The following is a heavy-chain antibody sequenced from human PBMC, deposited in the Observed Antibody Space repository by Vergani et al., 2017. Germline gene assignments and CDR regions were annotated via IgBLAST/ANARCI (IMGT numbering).Heavy chain of an antibody. CDR3: ARGDYSGSYYPVGGY. V-gene: IGHV3-21*01. Sequence: EVQLVESGGGLVKPGGSLRLSCAASGFTFSSYSMNWVRQAPGKGLEWVSSISSSSSYTYYADSVKGRFTISRDNAKNSLYLQMNSLRAEDTAVYYCARGDYSGSYYPVGGYWGQGTLVTVSS. D-gene: IGHD3-10*01. J-gene: IGHJ4*02. CDR1: GFTFSSYS. CDR2: ISSSSSYT.